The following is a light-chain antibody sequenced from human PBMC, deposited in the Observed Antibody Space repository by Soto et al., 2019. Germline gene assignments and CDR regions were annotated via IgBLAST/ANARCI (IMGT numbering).Light chain of an antibody. V-gene: IGKV3-11*01. Sequence: EIVLTQSPATLCLSPGERATLSCRASQSIRSYLAWYQQKPGQAPRLLIFDVSNRATGIPARFSGSGSGTDFTLTISGLEPEDFAVYYCQHRSNWPWTFGQGTKVEIK. CDR1: QSIRSY. CDR3: QHRSNWPWT. CDR2: DVS. J-gene: IGKJ1*01.